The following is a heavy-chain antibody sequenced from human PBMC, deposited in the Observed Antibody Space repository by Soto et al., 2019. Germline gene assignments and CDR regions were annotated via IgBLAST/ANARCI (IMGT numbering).Heavy chain of an antibody. V-gene: IGHV1-3*01. J-gene: IGHJ3*02. Sequence: ASVKVSCKAAGYTFSAYTMNWVRQAPGQSREWMGWINVGRGNTRYSQNFQGRVSITRDTSASTVYMELSGLKSEDTAMYYCARDTETLGPRANDALDIWGQGTMVTVSS. CDR3: ARDTETLGPRANDALDI. D-gene: IGHD3-3*02. CDR1: GYTFSAYT. CDR2: INVGRGNT.